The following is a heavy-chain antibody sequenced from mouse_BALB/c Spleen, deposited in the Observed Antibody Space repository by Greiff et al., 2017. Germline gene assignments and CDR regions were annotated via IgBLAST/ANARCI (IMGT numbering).Heavy chain of an antibody. CDR2: ISSGGST. V-gene: IGHV5-6-5*01. Sequence: EVMLVESGGGLVKPGGSLKLSCAASGFTFSSYAMSWVRQTPEKRLEWVASISSGGSTYYPDSVKGRFTISRDNARNILYLQMSSLRSEDTAMYYCARGGLLRLHYYAMDYWGQGTSVTVSS. J-gene: IGHJ4*01. D-gene: IGHD1-2*01. CDR3: ARGGLLRLHYYAMDY. CDR1: GFTFSSYA.